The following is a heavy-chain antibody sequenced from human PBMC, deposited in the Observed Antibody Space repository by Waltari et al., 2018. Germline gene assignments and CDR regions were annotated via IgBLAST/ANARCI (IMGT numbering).Heavy chain of an antibody. J-gene: IGHJ6*02. CDR1: GYTFTSYD. V-gene: IGHV1-8*03. Sequence: QVQLVQSGAEVKKPGASVKVSCKASGYTFTSYDINWVRQATGQGLEWIVWMKPNSGNQGYAKRVQCGVTITRNTSISTAYMELSSLRSEDTAVYYCARGQVNGGNSKYYYGMDVWGQGTTVTVSS. CDR2: MKPNSGNQ. CDR3: ARGQVNGGNSKYYYGMDV. D-gene: IGHD2-21*02.